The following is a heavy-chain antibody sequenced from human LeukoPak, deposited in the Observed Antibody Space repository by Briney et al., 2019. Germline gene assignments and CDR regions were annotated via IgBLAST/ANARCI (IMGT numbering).Heavy chain of an antibody. V-gene: IGHV3-48*04. CDR2: ISSSSSTI. J-gene: IGHJ4*02. CDR1: GFTFSSYS. Sequence: PGRSLRLSCAASGFTFSSYSMNWVRQAPGKGLEWVSYISSSSSTIYYAGSMRGQFTISRDNAEMSLFLQMNSLRVDDTAVYYCARSNGLRYFDRWGQGTLVTVSS. D-gene: IGHD4-11*01. CDR3: ARSNGLRYFDR.